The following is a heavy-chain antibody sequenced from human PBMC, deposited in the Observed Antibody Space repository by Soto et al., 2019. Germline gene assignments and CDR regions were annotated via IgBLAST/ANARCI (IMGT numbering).Heavy chain of an antibody. V-gene: IGHV1-3*01. CDR1: GYTFTSYA. CDR2: INAGNGNT. J-gene: IGHJ6*03. D-gene: IGHD6-19*01. CDR3: ARDGYSSGWYGYYYYDYMDG. Sequence: QVQLVQSGAEVKKPGASVKVSCKASGYTFTSYAMHWVRQAPGQRLEWMGWINAGNGNTKYSQKFQGRVTITRDTSSSTAYREISSLRAEDMTVYYCARDGYSSGWYGYYYYDYMDGWGKGTTVTVSS.